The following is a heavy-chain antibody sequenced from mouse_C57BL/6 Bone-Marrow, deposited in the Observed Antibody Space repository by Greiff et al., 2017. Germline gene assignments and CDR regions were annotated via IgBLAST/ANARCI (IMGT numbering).Heavy chain of an antibody. J-gene: IGHJ1*03. V-gene: IGHV1-81*01. CDR2: IYPRSGNT. CDR3: ARYYYGSSYRYFDV. D-gene: IGHD1-1*01. Sequence: QVQLQQSGAELARPGASVKLSCKASGYTFTSYGISWVKQSTGQGLEWIGEIYPRSGNTYYNEKFKGKATLTADKSSSTAYMELRSLTSEDSAVYFCARYYYGSSYRYFDVWGTGTTVTVSS. CDR1: GYTFTSYG.